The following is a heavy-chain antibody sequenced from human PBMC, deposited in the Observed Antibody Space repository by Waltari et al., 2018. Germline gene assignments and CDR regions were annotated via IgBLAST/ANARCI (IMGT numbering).Heavy chain of an antibody. CDR1: GFSVSNNY. CDR3: ARADFWGGFYFDY. Sequence: EVQLVESGGGLVQPGGSLRLSCAVSGFSVSNNYMTWVRQTPGKGLEWVSVIYSGGGTCHADSVKGRFAISRHDSRNTLNLQMDSLRVEDTAIYFCARADFWGGFYFDYWGLGTLVTVSS. V-gene: IGHV3-53*04. D-gene: IGHD3-3*01. CDR2: IYSGGGT. J-gene: IGHJ4*02.